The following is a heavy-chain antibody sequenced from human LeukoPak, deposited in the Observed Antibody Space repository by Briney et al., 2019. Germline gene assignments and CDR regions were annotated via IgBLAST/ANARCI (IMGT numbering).Heavy chain of an antibody. CDR1: GGSINSGDYY. CDR2: IYYSGST. CDR3: ARFFYYDSSGYLRYFDY. J-gene: IGHJ4*02. Sequence: SETLSLTCTVSGGSINSGDYYWTWIRQPPGKGLEWIGYIYYSGSTHYNPSLKSRVTISVDTSKNQFSLKLSSVTAADTAVYYCARFFYYDSSGYLRYFDYWGQGTLVTVSS. D-gene: IGHD3-22*01. V-gene: IGHV4-30-4*01.